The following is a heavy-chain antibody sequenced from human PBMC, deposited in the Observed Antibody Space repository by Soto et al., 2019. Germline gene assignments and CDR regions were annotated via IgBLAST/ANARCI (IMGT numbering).Heavy chain of an antibody. CDR1: GFTFSNYG. Sequence: QVQLVESGGGVVQPGRSLRLSCAASGFTFSNYGMQWVRQAPGKGLEWVAVIQDDGNDEYYADSVKGRFTISRDNSKNTLYLQMISLRAEDTAVYYCARWRGGYSGSYSDYWGQGTLVTVSS. V-gene: IGHV3-33*05. CDR3: ARWRGGYSGSYSDY. CDR2: IQDDGNDE. J-gene: IGHJ4*02. D-gene: IGHD1-26*01.